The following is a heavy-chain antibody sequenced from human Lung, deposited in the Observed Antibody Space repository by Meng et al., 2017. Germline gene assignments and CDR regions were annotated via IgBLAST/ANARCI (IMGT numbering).Heavy chain of an antibody. CDR2: INTDTRNP. D-gene: IGHD3-22*01. V-gene: IGHV7-4-1*02. CDR1: GYPFTTYA. Sequence: QVQLVQSGAEVKKHGASVKISCKASGYPFTTYAMNWVRQAPGQGLEWMGWINTDTRNPTYAQGFTGRFVFSLDTSVSTAYLQISSLMAEDTAIYYCARGDLGMSGYYYTVHWGQGTLVTVSS. J-gene: IGHJ4*02. CDR3: ARGDLGMSGYYYTVH.